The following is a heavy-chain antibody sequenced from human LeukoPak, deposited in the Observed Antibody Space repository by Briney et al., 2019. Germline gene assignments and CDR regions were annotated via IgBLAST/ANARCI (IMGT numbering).Heavy chain of an antibody. D-gene: IGHD1-26*01. Sequence: SETLSLTCTVSGGSISSYYWSWIRQPPGKGLEWIGYIFYSGSTNYNPSLKSRVTISVDTSKNQFSLKLSSVTAADTAVYYCARFPPRLVGPTPDAFDIWGQGTMVTVSS. J-gene: IGHJ3*02. CDR3: ARFPPRLVGPTPDAFDI. V-gene: IGHV4-59*01. CDR1: GGSISSYY. CDR2: IFYSGST.